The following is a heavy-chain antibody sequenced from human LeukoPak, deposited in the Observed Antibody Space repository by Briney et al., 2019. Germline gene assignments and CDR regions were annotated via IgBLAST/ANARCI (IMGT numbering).Heavy chain of an antibody. Sequence: ASVKVSCKASGYTFTSYYMHWVRQAPGQGLEWMGIINPSGGSTSYAQKFQGRVTMTRDTSTSTVYMELNSLRAEDTAVYYCAKDLPPLSLSRDWYFDLWGRGTLVTVSS. CDR2: INPSGGST. V-gene: IGHV1-46*01. CDR1: GYTFTSYY. J-gene: IGHJ2*01. CDR3: AKDLPPLSLSRDWYFDL.